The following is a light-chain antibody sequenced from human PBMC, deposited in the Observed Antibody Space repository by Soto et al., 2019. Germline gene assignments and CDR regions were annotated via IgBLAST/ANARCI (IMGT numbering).Light chain of an antibody. V-gene: IGKV3-20*01. CDR1: QSVSSSY. CDR3: KKYGSSPKT. J-gene: IGKJ1*01. Sequence: EIVLTQSPGTPSLSPGERATLSLRASQSVSSSYLAWYQQKTGQAPRLIIYGASSRATGIQDRFSGSGSRTDFTLKLRRMETEDFAVYYCKKYGSSPKTVGQGTKGDIK. CDR2: GAS.